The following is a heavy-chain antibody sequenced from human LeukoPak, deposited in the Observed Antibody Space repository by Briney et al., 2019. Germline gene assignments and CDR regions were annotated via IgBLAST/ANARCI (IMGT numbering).Heavy chain of an antibody. D-gene: IGHD1-20*01. J-gene: IGHJ6*02. V-gene: IGHV4-59*01. CDR3: ARGRKNNKNFLFLLGSPYGMDV. Sequence: PSETLSLTCTVSGGSISSYYWSWIRQPPGKGLEWIGYIYYSGSTNYNPSLKSRVTISVDTSKNQFSLKLSSVTAADTAVYYCARGRKNNKNFLFLLGSPYGMDVWGQGTTVTVSS. CDR1: GGSISSYY. CDR2: IYYSGST.